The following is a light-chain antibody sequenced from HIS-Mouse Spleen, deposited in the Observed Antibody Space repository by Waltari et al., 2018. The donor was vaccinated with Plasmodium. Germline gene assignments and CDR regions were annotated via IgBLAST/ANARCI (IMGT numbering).Light chain of an antibody. CDR1: QSISSW. CDR2: KAS. V-gene: IGKV1-5*03. Sequence: DIQMTQSPSTLSASVGDRVTIPCRASQSISSWLAWYQQNPVKAPKLLIYKASSLESGVPSRFSGSASGTEVTLTISSLQPDDFATYDCQQYNSYYTFGQGTKLEIK. CDR3: QQYNSYYT. J-gene: IGKJ2*01.